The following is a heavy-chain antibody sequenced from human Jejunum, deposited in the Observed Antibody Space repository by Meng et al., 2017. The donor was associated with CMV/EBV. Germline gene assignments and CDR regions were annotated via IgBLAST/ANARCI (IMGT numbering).Heavy chain of an antibody. D-gene: IGHD2-15*01. J-gene: IGHJ4*02. V-gene: IGHV7-4-1*02. CDR2: INTNTGNP. CDR3: ARTGYCAGGRCDKFDY. CDR1: GYTFNTYA. Sequence: SGYTFNTYAMNWGREAPGHGLEWMGWINTNTGNPTYAQGFTGRFVFSLDTSVSTTYLQISSLKAEDTAVYYCARTGYCAGGRCDKFDYWGQGTLVTVSS.